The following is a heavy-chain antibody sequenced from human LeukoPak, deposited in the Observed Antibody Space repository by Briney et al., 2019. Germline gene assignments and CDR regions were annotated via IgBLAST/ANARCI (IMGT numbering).Heavy chain of an antibody. CDR1: GFTFSTYG. Sequence: GGSLRLSCAASGFTFSTYGMHWVRQAPGKGLEWVAFIRYDGSNKYYAESVKGRFTISRGNSKNTLYVQMNSPRTEDTAVYYCAKDRYYYGSESYPIEAFDVWGQGTMVSVS. CDR3: AKDRYYYGSESYPIEAFDV. V-gene: IGHV3-30*02. CDR2: IRYDGSNK. J-gene: IGHJ3*01. D-gene: IGHD3-10*01.